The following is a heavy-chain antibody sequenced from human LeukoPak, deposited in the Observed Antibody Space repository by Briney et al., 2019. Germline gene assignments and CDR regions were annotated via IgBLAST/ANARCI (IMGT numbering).Heavy chain of an antibody. J-gene: IGHJ5*02. V-gene: IGHV1-3*01. CDR1: GYTFTSYA. CDR2: INAGNGNT. Sequence: ASVKVSCKASGYTFTSYAMHWVRQAPGQRLEWMGWINAGNGNTKYSQKFQGRVTITRDTSASTAYMELSSLRSEDTAVYYCARDSRNDYGDCSGFDPWGQGTLVTVSS. D-gene: IGHD4-17*01. CDR3: ARDSRNDYGDCSGFDP.